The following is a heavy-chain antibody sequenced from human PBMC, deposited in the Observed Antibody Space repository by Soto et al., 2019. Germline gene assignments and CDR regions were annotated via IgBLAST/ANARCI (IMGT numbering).Heavy chain of an antibody. J-gene: IGHJ4*02. CDR2: IWYDGTQK. CDR3: ARAGGTTVTGLWHFDS. D-gene: IGHD4-17*01. CDR1: GFTFNTYS. Sequence: VQLVESGGGQVKPGGSLRLSCAASGFTFNTYSMHWVRQPPGKGLEWLAAIWYDGTQKYYADSVKGRFIISRDNSKKTLYLEMNSLRAEDTAVYYCARAGGTTVTGLWHFDSWGQGTLVTVSS. V-gene: IGHV3-33*08.